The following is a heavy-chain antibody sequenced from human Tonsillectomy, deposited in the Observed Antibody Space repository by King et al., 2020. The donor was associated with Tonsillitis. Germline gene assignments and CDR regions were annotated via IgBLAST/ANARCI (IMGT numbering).Heavy chain of an antibody. CDR1: GGSFSGYY. CDR3: ARLGWLLVY. V-gene: IGHV4-34*01. CDR2: INHSGST. D-gene: IGHD3-22*01. J-gene: IGHJ4*02. Sequence: VQLQQWGAGLLKPSETLSLTCAVYGGSFSGYYWSWIRQPPGKGLEWIGEINHSGSTNYNPSLKSRVTISVDTSKNQFSLNLNSVTAADTAVYYCARLGWLLVYWGQGTLVTVSS.